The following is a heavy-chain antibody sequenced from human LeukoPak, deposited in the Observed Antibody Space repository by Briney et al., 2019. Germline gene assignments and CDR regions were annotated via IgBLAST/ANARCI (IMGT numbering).Heavy chain of an antibody. CDR2: INHSGST. CDR3: ARSDAFDI. CDR1: GGSFSGHY. J-gene: IGHJ3*02. Sequence: PSETLSLTCAVYGGSFSGHYWSWIRQPPGKGLEWIGEINHSGSTNYNPSLKSRVTISVDTSKNQFSLKLSSVTAADTAVYYCARSDAFDIWGQGTMVTVSS. V-gene: IGHV4-34*01.